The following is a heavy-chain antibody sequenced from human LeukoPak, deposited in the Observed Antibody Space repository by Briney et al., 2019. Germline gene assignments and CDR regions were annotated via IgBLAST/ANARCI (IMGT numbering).Heavy chain of an antibody. V-gene: IGHV3-48*04. CDR2: ISSSSSTI. CDR3: ASFDGGSWKRYYYYYMDV. CDR1: GFTFSSYS. J-gene: IGHJ6*03. D-gene: IGHD2-15*01. Sequence: PPGGSLSLSCAPSGFTFSSYSMNSARHAPGKGREWVSYISSSSSTIYYADSVKGRFTISRGNANNSLYLQMKSLRAEDTAVYYCASFDGGSWKRYYYYYMDVWGKGTTVTVSS.